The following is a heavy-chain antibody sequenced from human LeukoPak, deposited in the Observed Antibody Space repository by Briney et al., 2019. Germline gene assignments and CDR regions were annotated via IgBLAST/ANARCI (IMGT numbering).Heavy chain of an antibody. J-gene: IGHJ6*02. Sequence: GGSLRLSCAASGFTFSSYAMSWVRQAPGKGLEWVSAISGSGGSTYYADSVKGRFTISRDNSKNTLYLQMNSLRAEDTAVYYCVCYYDSSGYPHYYYGMDVWGQGTTVTVSS. CDR3: VCYYDSSGYPHYYYGMDV. CDR1: GFTFSSYA. CDR2: ISGSGGST. D-gene: IGHD3-22*01. V-gene: IGHV3-23*01.